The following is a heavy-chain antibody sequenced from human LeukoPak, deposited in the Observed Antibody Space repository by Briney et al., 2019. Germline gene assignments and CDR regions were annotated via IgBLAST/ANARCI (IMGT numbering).Heavy chain of an antibody. J-gene: IGHJ3*02. V-gene: IGHV1-69*13. Sequence: GASVKVSCKASGYTFTGYYMHWVRQAPGQGLEWMGGIIPIFGTANYAQKFQGRVTITADESTSTAYMELSSLRSEDTAVYYCARPVVAAAHDAFDIWGQGTMVTVSS. CDR1: GYTFTGYY. CDR3: ARPVVAAAHDAFDI. D-gene: IGHD2-15*01. CDR2: IIPIFGTA.